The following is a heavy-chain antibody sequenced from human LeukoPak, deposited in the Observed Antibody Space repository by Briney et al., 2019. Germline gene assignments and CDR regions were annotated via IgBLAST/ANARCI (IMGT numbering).Heavy chain of an antibody. Sequence: GGSLRLSCAASGFTFSSYEMNWVRQAPGKGLEWVSYISSSGSTIYYADSVKGRFTISRDNAKNSLYLQMNSLRAEDTAVYYCARDGSGWPYYYYGMDAWGQGTTVTVSS. J-gene: IGHJ6*02. CDR2: ISSSGSTI. V-gene: IGHV3-48*03. CDR1: GFTFSSYE. D-gene: IGHD6-19*01. CDR3: ARDGSGWPYYYYGMDA.